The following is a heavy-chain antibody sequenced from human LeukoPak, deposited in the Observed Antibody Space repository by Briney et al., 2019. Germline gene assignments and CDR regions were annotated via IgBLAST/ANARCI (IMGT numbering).Heavy chain of an antibody. CDR3: AKDHDVWGSLLDY. CDR1: GFTFSNYA. Sequence: PGGSLRLSCAASGFTFSNYAMSWVRQAPGKGLEWVSAISGSGYTTYYADSVKGRFTISRDNSKNTLYLQMHSLRAEDTAVYYCAKDHDVWGSLLDYWGQGTLVTVSS. D-gene: IGHD3-16*01. V-gene: IGHV3-23*01. J-gene: IGHJ4*02. CDR2: ISGSGYTT.